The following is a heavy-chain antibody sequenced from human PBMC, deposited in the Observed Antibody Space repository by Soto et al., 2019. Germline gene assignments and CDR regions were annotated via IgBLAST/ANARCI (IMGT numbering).Heavy chain of an antibody. CDR1: GGSISSYY. V-gene: IGHV4-59*01. D-gene: IGHD3-3*01. Sequence: SETLSLTCTVSGGSISSYYWSWIRQPPGKGLEWIGYIYYSGSTNYNPSLKSRVTITVDTSKNQFSLKLSSVTAADTAVYYCATFYDFWSGYHDYWGQGTLVTVSS. CDR3: ATFYDFWSGYHDY. CDR2: IYYSGST. J-gene: IGHJ4*02.